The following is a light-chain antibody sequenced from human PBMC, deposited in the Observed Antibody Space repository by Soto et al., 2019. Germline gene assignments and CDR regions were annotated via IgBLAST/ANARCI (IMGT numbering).Light chain of an antibody. J-gene: IGKJ5*01. CDR2: GAS. CDR1: QSVSSSY. Sequence: ENVLTQSPGTLSLSPGGRATLSCRASQSVSSSYLTWYQQKPGQAPRLLMHGASSRATGIPDRFSGSGSGADFTLTISRVEPEDFAVYYCQHYGTSPEVTFGQGTRLEIK. CDR3: QHYGTSPEVT. V-gene: IGKV3-20*01.